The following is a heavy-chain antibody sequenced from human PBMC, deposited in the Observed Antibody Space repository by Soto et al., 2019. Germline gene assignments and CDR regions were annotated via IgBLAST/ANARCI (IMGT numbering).Heavy chain of an antibody. V-gene: IGHV1-8*02. D-gene: IGHD3-10*01. CDR2: MNPNSGNT. CDR1: GGTFNSYD. Sequence: ASVKVCCKASGGTFNSYDSNWVRQAPGQGLEWMGWMNPNSGNTGYAQKFQGRVTMTRNTSISTAYMELSSLRSEDTAVYYCARYYYGSGSPSLFDYWGQGTLVTVSS. CDR3: ARYYYGSGSPSLFDY. J-gene: IGHJ4*02.